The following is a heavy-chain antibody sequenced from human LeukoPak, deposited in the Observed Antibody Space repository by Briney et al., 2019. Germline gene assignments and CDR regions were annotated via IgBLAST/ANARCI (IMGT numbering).Heavy chain of an antibody. V-gene: IGHV3-20*04. CDR3: ARGSRPNYFDTMNI. CDR1: GFTFDNYG. D-gene: IGHD3-22*01. CDR2: INWNGGST. J-gene: IGHJ3*02. Sequence: GGSLRLSCAASGFTFDNYGMSWVRQASGKGLEWVSGINWNGGSTGYADSVKGRFIISRDNAKNSLYLQMNSLTTEDTAVYYCARGSRPNYFDTMNIWGQGTMVTVSS.